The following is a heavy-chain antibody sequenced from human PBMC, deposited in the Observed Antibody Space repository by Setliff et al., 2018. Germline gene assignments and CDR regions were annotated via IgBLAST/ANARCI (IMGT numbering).Heavy chain of an antibody. CDR1: GYVFINFY. V-gene: IGHV1-46*01. Sequence: ASVKVSCKASGYVFINFYMYWVRQAPGQGLEWMGIINSSGGSASYAPQFQGRITLTIDTSTNTVFMELRDLRADDTAMYYCVASPSNKNGHFEYWGQGTLVTVSS. CDR2: INSSGGSA. CDR3: VASPSNKNGHFEY. J-gene: IGHJ4*02.